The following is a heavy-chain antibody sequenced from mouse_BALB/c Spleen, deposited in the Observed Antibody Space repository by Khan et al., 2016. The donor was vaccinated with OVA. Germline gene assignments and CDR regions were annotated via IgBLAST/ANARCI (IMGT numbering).Heavy chain of an antibody. CDR2: IWGGGGT. V-gene: IGHV2-6-4*01. CDR3: TRAYYRYDGYYAMDY. D-gene: IGHD2-14*01. J-gene: IGHJ4*01. Sequence: QVQLKQSGPGLVAPSQSLSITCTVSGFSLSRYNVHWVRQPPGKGLEWLGMIWGGGGTDYTSALNSRLSISKDDPKRQAFLKMNSLQTDDTAMYYCTRAYYRYDGYYAMDYWGQGTSVTVSS. CDR1: GFSLSRYN.